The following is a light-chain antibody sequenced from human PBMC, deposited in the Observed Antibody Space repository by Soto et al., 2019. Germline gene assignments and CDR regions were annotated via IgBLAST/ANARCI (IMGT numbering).Light chain of an antibody. J-gene: IGKJ1*01. CDR2: LDS. Sequence: DIVLTQSPLSLPVTPGEPASLSCRSSQSLLGSGGHNYLDWYVQKPGQSPQFVIFLDSHRPSGVPDRFSGSGSGTDFTLKISRVEAEDVGVYFCMQSLQTPRTFGQGTRVEI. V-gene: IGKV2-28*01. CDR1: QSLLGSGGHNY. CDR3: MQSLQTPRT.